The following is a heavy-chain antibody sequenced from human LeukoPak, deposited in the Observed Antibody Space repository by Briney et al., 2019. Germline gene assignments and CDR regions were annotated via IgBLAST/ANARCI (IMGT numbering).Heavy chain of an antibody. CDR2: INYSGTT. CDR1: GGSISSFY. Sequence: PSETLSLTCTVSGGSISSFYWSWIRQPPGQGLEWIGNINYSGTTNYNPSLKSRIIITVATSKNHFSLKLSSVTAANTADYYCARTGNYYYYMDVWGKGTTVTVSS. J-gene: IGHJ6*03. CDR3: ARTGNYYYYMDV. D-gene: IGHD1-1*01. V-gene: IGHV4-59*01.